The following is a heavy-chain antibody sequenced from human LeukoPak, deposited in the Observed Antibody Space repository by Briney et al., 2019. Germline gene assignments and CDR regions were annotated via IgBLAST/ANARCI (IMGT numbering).Heavy chain of an antibody. V-gene: IGHV1-69*01. D-gene: IGHD3-10*01. J-gene: IGHJ4*02. CDR2: IIPIVSTA. CDR1: GGTFSSYA. CDR3: AREDMVRGGGNY. Sequence: PVASVKLSCKASGGTFSSYAISWARQAPGQGLEWMGGIIPIVSTAYYAEKFKGRVTITADDSKSTAYMELSSLRSEDTAVYYCAREDMVRGGGNYWGQGTLVTVSS.